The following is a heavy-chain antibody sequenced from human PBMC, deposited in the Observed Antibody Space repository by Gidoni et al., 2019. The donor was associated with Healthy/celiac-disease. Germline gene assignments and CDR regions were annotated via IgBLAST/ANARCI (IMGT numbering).Heavy chain of an antibody. J-gene: IGHJ4*02. CDR2: IYTSGST. Sequence: QVQLQESGPGLVKPSQTLSLTCTVSGGSISSGSYYWSWIRQPAGKGLEWIGRIYTSGSTNYNPSLKSRVTISVDTSKNQFSLKLSSVTAADTAVYYCAAGGLQGDYWGQGTLVTVSS. CDR3: AAGGLQGDY. D-gene: IGHD1-1*01. CDR1: GGSISSGSYY. V-gene: IGHV4-61*02.